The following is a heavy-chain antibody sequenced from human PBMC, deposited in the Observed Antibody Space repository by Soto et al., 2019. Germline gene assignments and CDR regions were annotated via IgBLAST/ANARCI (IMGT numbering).Heavy chain of an antibody. CDR1: GFSFTNYG. Sequence: QVQLMDSGGGVVQPGRSLRLSCATSGFSFTNYGMHWVRQAPGKGLEWVAVVWSNGINKYYADSVRGRFTISRDNSRNSLSLLMNSLRVEDTALYYCVRERGLFDAFDFWGQGTMVTVSS. J-gene: IGHJ3*01. V-gene: IGHV3-33*01. CDR2: VWSNGINK. CDR3: VRERGLFDAFDF.